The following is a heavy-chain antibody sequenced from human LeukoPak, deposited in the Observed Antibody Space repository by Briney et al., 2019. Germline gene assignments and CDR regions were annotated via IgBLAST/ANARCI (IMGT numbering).Heavy chain of an antibody. CDR3: ARDLSMYYNYGMDV. Sequence: PGGSLRLSCAASGFTVSDNYMSWVRQAPGKGLEWVSIIYSGGSTYYADSVKGRFTTSRDNSKNTVSLQMDSLRAEDTAVYYCARDLSMYYNYGMDVWGQGTTVTVSS. J-gene: IGHJ6*02. CDR1: GFTVSDNY. V-gene: IGHV3-53*05. CDR2: IYSGGST. D-gene: IGHD2-8*01.